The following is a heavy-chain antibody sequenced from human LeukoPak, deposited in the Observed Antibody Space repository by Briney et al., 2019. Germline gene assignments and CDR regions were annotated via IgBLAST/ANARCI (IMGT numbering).Heavy chain of an antibody. V-gene: IGHV4-59*08. D-gene: IGHD6-6*01. CDR3: ARHGVNSSSSYYYDMDV. Sequence: SETLSLTCIVSGGSISRDYWSWIRQPPGKGLDWIGYIYHSGSTQYSPSLKSRVTMTVDTSKNQFSLSLSFVTAADTAVYYCARHGVNSSSSYYYDMDVWGQGTTVTVSS. CDR1: GGSISRDY. CDR2: IYHSGST. J-gene: IGHJ6*02.